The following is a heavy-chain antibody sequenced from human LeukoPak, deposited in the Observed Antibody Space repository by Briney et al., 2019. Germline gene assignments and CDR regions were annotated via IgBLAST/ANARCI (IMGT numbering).Heavy chain of an antibody. V-gene: IGHV4-59*01. CDR1: GGSINSYY. D-gene: IGHD3-10*01. CDR3: ARERYYGSGSYSSHQDY. Sequence: SETLSLTCTVSGGSINSYYWSWIRQPPGKGLEWIGYIFYSGSTNYNPSFKSRVTISVDTSRNQFSLKLSSVTAADTAVYYCARERYYGSGSYSSHQDYWGQGTLVTVSS. CDR2: IFYSGST. J-gene: IGHJ4*02.